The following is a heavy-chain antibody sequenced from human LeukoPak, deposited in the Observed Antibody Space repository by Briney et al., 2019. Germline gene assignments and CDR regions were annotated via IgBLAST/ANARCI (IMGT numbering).Heavy chain of an antibody. Sequence: GGSLRLSCATSGLTFRTTWMHWVRQAPGKGLMWVSRMNGEGTTIDYADSVEGRFTVSRDYAKNTLFLQMNNLRTEDTALYFCATARNFRFEYWGQGSLVIVSA. D-gene: IGHD1-7*01. CDR1: GLTFRTTW. V-gene: IGHV3-74*01. J-gene: IGHJ4*02. CDR2: MNGEGTTI. CDR3: ATARNFRFEY.